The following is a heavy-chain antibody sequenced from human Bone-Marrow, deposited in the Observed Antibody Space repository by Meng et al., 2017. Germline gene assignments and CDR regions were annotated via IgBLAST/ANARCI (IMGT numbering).Heavy chain of an antibody. CDR2: IWYDGSNK. V-gene: IGHV3-33*08. D-gene: IGHD6-19*01. J-gene: IGHJ4*02. CDR3: AREGDSSGPNFDY. CDR1: GFTFSNYA. Sequence: VQVVESGGGLVQTGGSLRLYCAASGFTFSNYAMSWVRQAPGKGLEWVAVIWYDGSNKYYADSVKGRFTISRDNSKNTLYLQMNSLRAEDTAVYYCAREGDSSGPNFDYWGQGTLVTVSS.